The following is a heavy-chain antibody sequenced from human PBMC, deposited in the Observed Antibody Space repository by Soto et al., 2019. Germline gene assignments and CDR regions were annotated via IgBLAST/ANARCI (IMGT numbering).Heavy chain of an antibody. Sequence: PGGSLRLSCAVSGLTFRSYAMNWVRQAPGKGLEWVSGISGDGGDTYYADSVKGRFTISRDHSTTTLFLEMNSLGAEDTAIYYRGNGGYPDHDDGFCDFDSRGQGVLVTASS. J-gene: IGHJ4*02. D-gene: IGHD3-16*01. CDR1: GLTFRSYA. CDR2: ISGDGGDT. V-gene: IGHV3-23*01. CDR3: GNGGYPDHDDGFCDFDS.